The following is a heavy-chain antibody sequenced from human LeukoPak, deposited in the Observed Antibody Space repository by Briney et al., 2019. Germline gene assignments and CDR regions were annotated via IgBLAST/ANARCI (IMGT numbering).Heavy chain of an antibody. J-gene: IGHJ4*02. CDR2: INHSGST. D-gene: IGHD5-24*01. Sequence: SETLSLTCAVYGESFSGYYWSWIRQPPGKGLEWIGEINHSGSTNYNPSLKSRVTISVDTSKNQFSLKLSSVTAADTAVYYCARDTAGYNSFDYWGQGTLVTVSS. CDR1: GESFSGYY. CDR3: ARDTAGYNSFDY. V-gene: IGHV4-34*01.